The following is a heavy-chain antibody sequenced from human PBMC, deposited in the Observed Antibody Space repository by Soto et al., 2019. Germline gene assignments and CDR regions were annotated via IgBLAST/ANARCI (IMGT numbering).Heavy chain of an antibody. CDR3: ARDPFQVFGY. V-gene: IGHV3-66*01. Sequence: EVQVVESGGGLVQPGGSLRLSCAASGFTVSNNYMSWVRQAPGKGLEWISVIFSDGSTYYAVSVKGRFTISRDNSENTLYLQINSLKAEDTAVYYCARDPFQVFGYWGQGTLVTVSS. CDR1: GFTVSNNY. J-gene: IGHJ4*02. CDR2: IFSDGST.